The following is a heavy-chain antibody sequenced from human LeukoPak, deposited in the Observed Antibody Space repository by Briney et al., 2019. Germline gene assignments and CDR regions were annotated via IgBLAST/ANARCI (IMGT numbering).Heavy chain of an antibody. CDR1: VMTGSSDG. V-gene: IGHV3-23*01. CDR2: ISGSCGST. D-gene: IGHD3-22*01. Sequence: AVARRGSCGDCVMTGSSDGMSGGRQAPGKVLEWVAGISGSCGSTNYADSVKGRFTISRDNPKNTLYLQMNSLRAEDTAVYFCAKRGVVIRVILVGFHKEAYYFDSWGQGALVTVSS. CDR3: AKRGVVIRVILVGFHKEAYYFDS. J-gene: IGHJ4*02.